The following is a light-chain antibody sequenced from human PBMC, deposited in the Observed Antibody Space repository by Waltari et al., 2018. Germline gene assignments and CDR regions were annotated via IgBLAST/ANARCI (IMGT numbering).Light chain of an antibody. Sequence: LVLTQSPSASASLGASVKLTCTLSSGPSSNVIAWHQQQPEKGPRYLMKVNRDGSHSKGDEIPDRFSGSSSGAERYLTISSLQSEDEADYYCQTGGHGTWVFGGGTKLTVL. CDR1: SGPSSNV. CDR2: VNRDGSH. CDR3: QTGGHGTWV. V-gene: IGLV4-69*01. J-gene: IGLJ3*02.